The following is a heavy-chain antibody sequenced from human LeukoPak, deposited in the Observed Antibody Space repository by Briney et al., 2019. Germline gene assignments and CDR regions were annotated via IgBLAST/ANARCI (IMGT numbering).Heavy chain of an antibody. Sequence: ASVKVSCKASGYTFTGYYMHWVRQAPGQGLEWMGWINPNSGGTNYAQKFQGRVTMTRDTSFSTAYMELSRLRSDDTAVYYCAREGGIAARRARGVDYWGQGTLVTVSS. V-gene: IGHV1-2*02. CDR1: GYTFTGYY. CDR2: INPNSGGT. D-gene: IGHD6-6*01. J-gene: IGHJ4*02. CDR3: AREGGIAARRARGVDY.